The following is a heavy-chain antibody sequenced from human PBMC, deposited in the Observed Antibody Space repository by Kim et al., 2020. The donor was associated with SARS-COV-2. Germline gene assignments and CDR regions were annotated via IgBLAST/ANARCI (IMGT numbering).Heavy chain of an antibody. CDR1: GGSFGAYF. Sequence: SETLSLTCAVYGGSFGAYFWGWVRQPPGKRLEWMGEINQSGNTDYNPSLKSRVTISVDTSKNQFYLKLTSVTAAATAADDCARDRWLRERRTDYWGQGT. CDR2: INQSGNT. D-gene: IGHD5-12*01. CDR3: ARDRWLRERRTDY. J-gene: IGHJ4*02. V-gene: IGHV4-34*01.